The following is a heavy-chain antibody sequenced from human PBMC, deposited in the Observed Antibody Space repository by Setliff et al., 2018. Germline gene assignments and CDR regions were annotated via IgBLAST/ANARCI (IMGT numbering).Heavy chain of an antibody. CDR1: DFTFSSYD. CDR3: AKDLWPTCGGDCYRPFDY. D-gene: IGHD2-21*02. CDR2: IRWGGTRK. Sequence: GGSLRLSCAASDFTFSSYDMHWVRQAPGKGLEWVAFIRWGGTRKDYADSVKGRFSISRDNSKNTLYLQMNSLRAEDTAVYYCAKDLWPTCGGDCYRPFDYWGQGTLVTVSS. J-gene: IGHJ4*02. V-gene: IGHV3-30*02.